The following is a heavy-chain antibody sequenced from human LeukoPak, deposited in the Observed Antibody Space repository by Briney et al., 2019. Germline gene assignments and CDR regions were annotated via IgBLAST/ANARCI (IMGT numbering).Heavy chain of an antibody. V-gene: IGHV4-59*08. J-gene: IGHJ4*02. CDR1: ADSIRNHY. D-gene: IGHD4-17*01. CDR3: ARQGDYDHGDPFDY. CDR2: IYSSGSP. Sequence: SETLSLTCTVVADSIRNHYCSWIRQPPGKELEWIGYIYSSGSPNYNPPVMGRVTISMDTSKNQFSLKLSSVTAADTAVYYCARQGDYDHGDPFDYWGQGTPVTVSS.